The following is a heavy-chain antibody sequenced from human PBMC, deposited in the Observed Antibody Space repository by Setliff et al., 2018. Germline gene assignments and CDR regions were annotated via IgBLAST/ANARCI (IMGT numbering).Heavy chain of an antibody. CDR3: ATESLLRYFDLVGNPYAFDI. CDR2: FDPEDGET. D-gene: IGHD3-9*01. J-gene: IGHJ3*02. V-gene: IGHV1-24*01. CDR1: GYTFTSYD. Sequence: ASVKVSCKASGYTFTSYDINWVRQATGQGLEWMGGFDPEDGETIYAQKFQGRVTMTEDTSTDTAYMELSSLRSEDTAVYYCATESLLRYFDLVGNPYAFDIWGQGTMVTVS.